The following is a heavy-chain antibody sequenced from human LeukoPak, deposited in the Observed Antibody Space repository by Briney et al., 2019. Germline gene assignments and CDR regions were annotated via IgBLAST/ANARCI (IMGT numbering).Heavy chain of an antibody. Sequence: GASVKVSCKASGYTFTSYGISWVRQAPGQGLEWMGWISAYNGNTNYAQKLQGRVTMTTDTSTSTAYMELRSLRSDDTAVYYCARSPPPYGDQLHNDYWGQGTLVTVSS. D-gene: IGHD4-17*01. J-gene: IGHJ4*02. CDR2: ISAYNGNT. V-gene: IGHV1-18*01. CDR3: ARSPPPYGDQLHNDY. CDR1: GYTFTSYG.